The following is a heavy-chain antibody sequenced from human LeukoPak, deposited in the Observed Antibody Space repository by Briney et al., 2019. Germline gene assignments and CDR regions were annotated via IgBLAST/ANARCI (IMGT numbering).Heavy chain of an antibody. CDR3: GRSTVMQKFDP. D-gene: IGHD4-17*01. CDR1: GYTFTGYY. J-gene: IGHJ5*02. Sequence: ASVKVSCKASGYTFTGYYMHWVRQAPGQGLEWMGWINPNSGGTNYAQKFQGRVTMTRNTSISTAYMELSSLRSEDTAVYYGGRSTVMQKFDPWGQGPLVTVSS. V-gene: IGHV1-2*02. CDR2: INPNSGGT.